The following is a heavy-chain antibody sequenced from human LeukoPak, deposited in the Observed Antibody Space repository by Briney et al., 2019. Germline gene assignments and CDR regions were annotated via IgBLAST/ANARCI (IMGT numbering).Heavy chain of an antibody. CDR2: INPNSGGT. Sequence: ASVKVSCKASGYTFTGYYMHWVRQAPGQGLEWMGWINPNSGGTNYAQKFQGRVTMTRDTSISTAYMELSRLRSDDTAVYYCARDSHYDHVPRYYYYYMDVWGKGTTVTVSS. D-gene: IGHD3-3*01. CDR3: ARDSHYDHVPRYYYYYMDV. J-gene: IGHJ6*03. V-gene: IGHV1-2*02. CDR1: GYTFTGYY.